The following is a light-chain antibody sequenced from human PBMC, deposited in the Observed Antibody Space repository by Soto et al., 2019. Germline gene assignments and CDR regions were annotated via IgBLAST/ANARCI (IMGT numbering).Light chain of an antibody. J-gene: IGLJ1*01. CDR1: SSDVGGYNY. Sequence: QSVLTQPASVSGSPGQSINISCTGTSSDVGGYNYVSWYQHHPGKAPKLIIYDVSNRPSGVSNPFSGSKSGNTASLTISGLQPEVEADYYCSSYTTSNTRQIVFVTGTKVTVL. CDR2: DVS. CDR3: SSYTTSNTRQIV. V-gene: IGLV2-14*03.